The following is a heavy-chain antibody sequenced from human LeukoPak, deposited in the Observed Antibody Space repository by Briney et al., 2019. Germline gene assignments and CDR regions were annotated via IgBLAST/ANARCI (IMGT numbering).Heavy chain of an antibody. J-gene: IGHJ4*02. CDR1: GGSFSGYY. D-gene: IGHD3-9*01. Sequence: PSETLSLTCAVYGGSFSGYYWSWIRQPPGKGLEWIGEINHSGSTNYNPSLKSRVTISVDTSKNQFSLKLSSVTAADTAVYYCARPTIFEYYFDYWGQGTLVTVSS. V-gene: IGHV4-34*01. CDR2: INHSGST. CDR3: ARPTIFEYYFDY.